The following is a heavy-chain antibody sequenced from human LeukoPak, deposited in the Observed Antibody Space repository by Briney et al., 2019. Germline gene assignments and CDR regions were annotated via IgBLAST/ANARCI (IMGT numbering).Heavy chain of an antibody. Sequence: SETLSLTCAVSGYSISSDYYGGWIRQPAGKGLEWSGSIYQSVSTYYNPSLKSRVTISVDTSKNQFSLKLSSVTAADTAVYYCARNKSTVTTSRHDAFDIWGQGTMVTVSS. CDR2: IYQSVST. V-gene: IGHV4-38-2*01. CDR3: ARNKSTVTTSRHDAFDI. CDR1: GYSISSDYY. D-gene: IGHD4-17*01. J-gene: IGHJ3*02.